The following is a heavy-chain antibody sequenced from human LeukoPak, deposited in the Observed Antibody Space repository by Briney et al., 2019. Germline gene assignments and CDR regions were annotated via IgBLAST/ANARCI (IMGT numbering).Heavy chain of an antibody. V-gene: IGHV1-8*01. CDR1: GYTFTSYD. J-gene: IGHJ4*02. Sequence: ASVKVSCKASGYTFTSYDINWVRHATGQGLEWMGWMNPNSGNTGYAQKFQGRVTMTRNTSISTAYMELSSLRSEDTAVYYCARGRGITMVRGVIKLGYWGQGTLVTVSS. CDR2: MNPNSGNT. D-gene: IGHD3-10*01. CDR3: ARGRGITMVRGVIKLGY.